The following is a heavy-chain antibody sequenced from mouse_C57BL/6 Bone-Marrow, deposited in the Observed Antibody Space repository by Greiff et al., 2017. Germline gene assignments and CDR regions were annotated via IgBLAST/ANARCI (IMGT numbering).Heavy chain of an antibody. CDR3: ARDLGLYAMDY. D-gene: IGHD4-1*01. V-gene: IGHV5-4*01. J-gene: IGHJ4*01. CDR2: ISDGGSYT. Sequence: EVHLVESGGGLVKPGGSLKLSCAASGFTFSSYAMSWVRQTPEKRLEWVATISDGGSYTYYPDNVKGRFTISRDNAKNNLYLQMGHLKSEDTAMYYCARDLGLYAMDYWGQGTSVTVSS. CDR1: GFTFSSYA.